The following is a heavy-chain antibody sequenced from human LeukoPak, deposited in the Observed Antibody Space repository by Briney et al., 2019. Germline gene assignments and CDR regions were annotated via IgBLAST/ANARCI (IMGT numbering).Heavy chain of an antibody. CDR1: GYTFTGYY. CDR3: ARGIVVVPAGGWFDP. D-gene: IGHD2-2*01. CDR2: INPNSGDT. Sequence: ASVKVSCKASGYTFTGYYMHWVRQAPGQGLEWMGWINPNSGDTNYAQKFQGRVTMTRDTSISTAYMELSRLRSDDTAVYYCARGIVVVPAGGWFDPWGQGTLVTVSS. V-gene: IGHV1-2*02. J-gene: IGHJ5*02.